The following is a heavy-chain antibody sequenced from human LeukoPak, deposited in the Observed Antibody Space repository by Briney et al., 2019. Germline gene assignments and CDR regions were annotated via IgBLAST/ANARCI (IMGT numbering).Heavy chain of an antibody. J-gene: IGHJ6*03. V-gene: IGHV3-7*01. CDR3: ARATYSSSSINYHYYYYMDV. D-gene: IGHD6-6*01. CDR2: IKQDGSEK. Sequence: GGSLRLSCAASGFTFSSYWMSWVRQAPGKGLEWVANIKQDGSEKYYVDSVKGRFTISRDNAKNSLYLQMNSLRAEDTAVYYCARATYSSSSINYHYYYYMDVWGKGTTVTVSS. CDR1: GFTFSSYW.